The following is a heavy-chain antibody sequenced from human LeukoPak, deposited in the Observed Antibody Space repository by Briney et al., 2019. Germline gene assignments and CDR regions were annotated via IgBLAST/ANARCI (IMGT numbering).Heavy chain of an antibody. CDR2: ISAYSGDT. CDR3: ARDTRSSGRTYFDY. J-gene: IGHJ4*02. D-gene: IGHD3-10*01. Sequence: ASVKVSCKASGYTFTGYYMHWVRQAPGQGLEWMGWISAYSGDTDYAQKLQGRVTMTTDSSTRTAYMELRSLRSDDTAVYYCARDTRSSGRTYFDYWGQGTPVTVSS. CDR1: GYTFTGYY. V-gene: IGHV1-18*04.